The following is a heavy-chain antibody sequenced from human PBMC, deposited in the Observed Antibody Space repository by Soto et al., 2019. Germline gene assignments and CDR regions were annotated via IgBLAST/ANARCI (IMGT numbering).Heavy chain of an antibody. CDR1: GFTFTRYS. CDR3: ARESEDLTSNFDY. CDR2: ISSTTNYI. Sequence: PGGSLRLSCVASGFTFTRYSMNWVRQAPGKGLEWVSSISSTTNYIYYGDFMKGRFTISRDNAKNSLYLEMNSLRAEDTAVYYCARESEDLTSNFDYWGQGTLVTVSS. V-gene: IGHV3-21*06. J-gene: IGHJ4*02.